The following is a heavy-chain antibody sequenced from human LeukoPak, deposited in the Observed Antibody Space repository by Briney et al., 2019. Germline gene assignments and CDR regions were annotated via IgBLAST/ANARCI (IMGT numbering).Heavy chain of an antibody. J-gene: IGHJ3*02. CDR3: ARHTRAGYSAYENAFDI. Sequence: SETLSLTCTVSGGSVSSSGYYWDWIRQPPGKGLEWIGNFYESGSTHYNPSLKSRVTISVDTSKNQFSLKLSSVTAADTAVYYCARHTRAGYSAYENAFDIWGQGTMVTVSS. D-gene: IGHD5-12*01. V-gene: IGHV4-39*01. CDR2: FYESGST. CDR1: GGSVSSSGYY.